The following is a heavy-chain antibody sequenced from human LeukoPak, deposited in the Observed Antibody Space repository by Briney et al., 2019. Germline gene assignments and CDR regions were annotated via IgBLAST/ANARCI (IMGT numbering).Heavy chain of an antibody. Sequence: SETLSLTCAVYGGSFSGYYWSWIRQPPGKGLEWIGEINHSGSTNYNPSLKSRVTISVDTSKNQFSLKLSSVTAADTAVYYCARHGFVVYYDSSGYFPYYFDYWGQGTLVTVSS. J-gene: IGHJ4*02. CDR2: INHSGST. CDR1: GGSFSGYY. CDR3: ARHGFVVYYDSSGYFPYYFDY. V-gene: IGHV4-34*01. D-gene: IGHD3-22*01.